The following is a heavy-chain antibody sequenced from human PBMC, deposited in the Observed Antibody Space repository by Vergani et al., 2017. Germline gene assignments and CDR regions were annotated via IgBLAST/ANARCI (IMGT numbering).Heavy chain of an antibody. CDR2: ISSSSSYI. Sequence: EVQLVESGGGLVKPGGSLRLSCAASGFTFSSYSMNWVRQAPGKGLEWVSSISSSSSYIYYADSVKGRFTISRDNAKNSLYLQMNSLRAEDTAVYYCAGVYGDYGNAYYYYGMDVWGQGTTVTVSS. CDR3: AGVYGDYGNAYYYYGMDV. D-gene: IGHD4-17*01. J-gene: IGHJ6*02. V-gene: IGHV3-21*01. CDR1: GFTFSSYS.